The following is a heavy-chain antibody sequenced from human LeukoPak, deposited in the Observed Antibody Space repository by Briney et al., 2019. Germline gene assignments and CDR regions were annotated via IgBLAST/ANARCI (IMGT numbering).Heavy chain of an antibody. CDR3: ARDWNSGSYYSAFDI. CDR1: GFTFSSYE. V-gene: IGHV3-48*03. D-gene: IGHD1-26*01. CDR2: ISSSGSTI. Sequence: PGGSLRPSCAASGFTFSSYEMNWVRQAPGKGLEWVSYISSSGSTIYYADSVKGRFTISRDNAENSLYLQMNSLRAEDTAVYYCARDWNSGSYYSAFDIWGQGTMVTVSS. J-gene: IGHJ3*02.